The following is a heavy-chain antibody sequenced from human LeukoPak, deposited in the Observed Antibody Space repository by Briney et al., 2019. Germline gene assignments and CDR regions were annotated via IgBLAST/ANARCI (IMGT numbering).Heavy chain of an antibody. D-gene: IGHD2-21*02. V-gene: IGHV4-31*03. Sequence: SQTLSLTCTVSGVSISSGGYYWSWIRQHPGKGLEWIEYIYYSGSTYYNPSLKSRVTISVDTSKNQFSLKLSSVTAADTAVYYCASLDDSYFDYWGQGTLVTVSS. CDR2: IYYSGST. J-gene: IGHJ4*02. CDR1: GVSISSGGYY. CDR3: ASLDDSYFDY.